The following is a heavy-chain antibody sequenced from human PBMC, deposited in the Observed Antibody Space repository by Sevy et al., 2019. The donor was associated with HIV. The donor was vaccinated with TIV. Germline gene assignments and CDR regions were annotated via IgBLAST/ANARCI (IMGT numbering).Heavy chain of an antibody. D-gene: IGHD3-3*01. Sequence: GGSLRLSCAASGFTFSSYAMHWVRQAPGKGLEWVAVISYDGSNKYCADSVKGRFTISRDNSKNTLYLQMNSLRAEDTAVYYCARAESGLEERDLDYWGQGTLVTVSS. CDR1: GFTFSSYA. CDR3: ARAESGLEERDLDY. J-gene: IGHJ4*02. V-gene: IGHV3-30-3*01. CDR2: ISYDGSNK.